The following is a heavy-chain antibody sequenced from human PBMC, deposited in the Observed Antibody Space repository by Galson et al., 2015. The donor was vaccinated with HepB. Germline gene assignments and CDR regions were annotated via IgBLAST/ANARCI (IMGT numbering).Heavy chain of an antibody. V-gene: IGHV1-18*01. CDR3: ARDPYYDSSGYSDY. CDR1: GYTFTSYG. D-gene: IGHD3-22*01. J-gene: IGHJ4*02. Sequence: SVKVSCKASGYTFTSYGISWVRQAPGQGLEWMGWISAYNGNTNYAQKLQGRVTMTTDTSTSTAYMELRSLRSDDTAVYYCARDPYYDSSGYSDYWGQGTLVTVSS. CDR2: ISAYNGNT.